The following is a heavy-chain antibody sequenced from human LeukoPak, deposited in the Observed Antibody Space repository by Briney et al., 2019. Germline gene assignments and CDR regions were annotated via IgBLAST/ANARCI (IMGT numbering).Heavy chain of an antibody. J-gene: IGHJ4*02. CDR3: AKDMRAAAGTSDY. D-gene: IGHD6-13*01. V-gene: IGHV3-30*04. CDR2: MSPDGTNK. CDR1: GFTLSTYA. Sequence: GGSLRLSCVASGFTLSTYAIHWVRQPPGKGLVWVAVMSPDGTNKYYADSVKGRFTISRDSSKNTLYLQMNSLRAEDTAVYYCAKDMRAAAGTSDYWGQGTLVTVSS.